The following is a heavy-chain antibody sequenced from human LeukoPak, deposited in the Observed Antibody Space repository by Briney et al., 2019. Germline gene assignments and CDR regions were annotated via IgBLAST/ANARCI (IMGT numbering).Heavy chain of an antibody. CDR1: GYTFTSYG. CDR3: ARDTVVTLNWFDP. CDR2: IIPILGIA. V-gene: IGHV1-69*04. D-gene: IGHD4-23*01. Sequence: ASVKVSCKASGYTFTSYGISWVRQAPGQGLEWMGRIIPILGIANYAQKFQGRVTITADKSTSTAYMELSSLRSEDTAVYYCARDTVVTLNWFDPWGQGTLVTVSS. J-gene: IGHJ5*02.